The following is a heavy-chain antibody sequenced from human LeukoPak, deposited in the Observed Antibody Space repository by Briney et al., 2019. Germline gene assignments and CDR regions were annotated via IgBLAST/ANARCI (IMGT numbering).Heavy chain of an antibody. D-gene: IGHD1-26*01. J-gene: IGHJ4*01. V-gene: IGHV3-30-3*02. CDR3: AKSYSGSYYVIDY. CDR2: ISYDGSNK. CDR1: GFTFSGYA. Sequence: GRSLRLSCAASGFTFSGYAIHCVRQAPGKGLEWVALISYDGSNKYYADSVKGRFTISRDNSKNTLYLKMNSLRTECTAVYYCAKSYSGSYYVIDYGGHGTLVTVSS.